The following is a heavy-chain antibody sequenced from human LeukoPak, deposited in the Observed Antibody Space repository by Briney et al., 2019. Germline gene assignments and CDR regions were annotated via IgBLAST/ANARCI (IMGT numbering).Heavy chain of an antibody. CDR1: GFTVSSNY. D-gene: IGHD3-10*01. CDR3: AGALNYGSGDFDY. Sequence: GGSLRLSCAASGFTVSSNYMSWVRQAPGKGLEWVSVIYSGGSTYYADSVKGRFTISRDNSKNTLYLQMNSLRAEDTAVYYSAGALNYGSGDFDYWGQGTLVTVSS. V-gene: IGHV3-53*01. CDR2: IYSGGST. J-gene: IGHJ4*02.